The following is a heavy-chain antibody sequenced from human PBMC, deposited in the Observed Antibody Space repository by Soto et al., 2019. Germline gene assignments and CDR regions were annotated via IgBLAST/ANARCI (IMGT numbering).Heavy chain of an antibody. D-gene: IGHD6-19*01. V-gene: IGHV3-23*01. Sequence: PGGSLRLSCAASGITFSSYAMSWVRQAPGKGLEWVSTISGGGVSTYSADSVKGRFTISRDNSKNTLYLQMNSLRAEDTAVYYCARQAGYTSDPFDYWGQGTLVTVSS. CDR2: ISGGGVST. J-gene: IGHJ4*02. CDR1: GITFSSYA. CDR3: ARQAGYTSDPFDY.